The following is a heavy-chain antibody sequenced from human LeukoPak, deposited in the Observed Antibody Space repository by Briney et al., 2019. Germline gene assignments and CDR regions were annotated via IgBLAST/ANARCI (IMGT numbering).Heavy chain of an antibody. V-gene: IGHV4-39*07. CDR3: ARGYDGSGYYYRNWYFDL. D-gene: IGHD3-22*01. J-gene: IGHJ2*01. Sequence: SETLSLTCTVSGAFINTNGYFWGWIRQPPGKGREWIGNIYYSGNTYFSPSLKSRATISADPSKNQFSLKLSSVTAADTAVYYCARGYDGSGYYYRNWYFDLWGRGTLVTVSS. CDR2: IYYSGNT. CDR1: GAFINTNGYF.